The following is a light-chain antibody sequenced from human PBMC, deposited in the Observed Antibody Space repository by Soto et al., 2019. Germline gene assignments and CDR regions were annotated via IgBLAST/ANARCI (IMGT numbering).Light chain of an antibody. CDR2: DAS. CDR3: QQYNNWPRT. CDR1: QSVGSN. Sequence: EIVMTQSPATLSVSPGERATLSCRASQSVGSNLAWYQQKPGQAPRLLIYDASTRATGVPARFSGSGPGTEFTLTISSLQSEDFAVYYCQQYNNWPRTFCQGTRVE. V-gene: IGKV3-15*01. J-gene: IGKJ1*01.